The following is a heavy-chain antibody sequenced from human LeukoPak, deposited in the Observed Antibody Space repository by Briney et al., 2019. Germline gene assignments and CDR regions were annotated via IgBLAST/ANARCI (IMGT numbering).Heavy chain of an antibody. D-gene: IGHD4-11*01. J-gene: IGHJ5*02. V-gene: IGHV1-18*01. CDR3: ARDLYRDSLPVSWFDP. Sequence: PSVKVSCKASGYTFTSYGISWVRQAPGQGLEWMGWISDYNGNTNYAQKLQGRVTMTTDTSTSTAYMELRSLRSDDTAVYYCARDLYRDSLPVSWFDPWGQGTLVTVSS. CDR2: ISDYNGNT. CDR1: GYTFTSYG.